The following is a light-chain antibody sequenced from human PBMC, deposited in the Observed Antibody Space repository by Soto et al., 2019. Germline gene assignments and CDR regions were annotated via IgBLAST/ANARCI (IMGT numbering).Light chain of an antibody. Sequence: QSVLTQPPSASGSPGQSVTISCSGTSSDVGDNNYVSWYQQHPGKAPKLMIYEVSKRPSGVPDRFSGSKSGNTASLTVSGLQAEYEADYYCSSYAGNNIYVFGTGAKLTVL. CDR3: SSYAGNNIYV. CDR2: EVS. J-gene: IGLJ1*01. V-gene: IGLV2-8*01. CDR1: SSDVGDNNY.